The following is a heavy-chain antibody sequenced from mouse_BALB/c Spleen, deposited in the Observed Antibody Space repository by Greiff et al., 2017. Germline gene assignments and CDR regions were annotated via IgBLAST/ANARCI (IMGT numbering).Heavy chain of an antibody. D-gene: IGHD1-1*01. CDR2: INPSNGRT. CDR1: GYTFTSYW. V-gene: IGHV1S81*02. Sequence: QVQLQQPGAELVKPGASLKLSCKASGYTFTSYWMHWVKQRPGQGLEWIGEINPSNGRTNYNEKFKSKATLTVDKSSSTAYMQLSSLTSEDSAVYYCARPYGSSSYYAMDYWGQGTSVTVSS. J-gene: IGHJ4*01. CDR3: ARPYGSSSYYAMDY.